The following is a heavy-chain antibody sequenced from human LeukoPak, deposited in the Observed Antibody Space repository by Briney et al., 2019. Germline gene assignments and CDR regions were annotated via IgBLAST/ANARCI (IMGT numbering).Heavy chain of an antibody. J-gene: IGHJ5*02. CDR2: INHSGST. CDR3: ARLRGRYYYGSGSSLGP. V-gene: IGHV4-34*01. Sequence: KPSETLSLTCAVYGGSFSGYYWSWIRQPPGKGLEWIGEINHSGSTNYNPSLKRRVTISVDTSKNQFSLKLSSVTAADTAVYYCARLRGRYYYGSGSSLGPWGQGTLVTVSS. CDR1: GGSFSGYY. D-gene: IGHD3-10*01.